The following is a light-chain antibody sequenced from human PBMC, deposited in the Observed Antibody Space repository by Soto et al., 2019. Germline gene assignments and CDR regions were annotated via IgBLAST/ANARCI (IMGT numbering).Light chain of an antibody. CDR3: QQHGYSPHS. CDR2: GAS. J-gene: IGKJ2*01. Sequence: EIVLTQSPGTLSLSPGERGTLSCRASQSVSSNYLAWYQQRPGQAPRLLIYGASNRATGIPDRFSGSGSGTDFTLTISRREPEDFAVYYRQQHGYSPHSFGQGTKLEI. CDR1: QSVSSNY. V-gene: IGKV3-20*01.